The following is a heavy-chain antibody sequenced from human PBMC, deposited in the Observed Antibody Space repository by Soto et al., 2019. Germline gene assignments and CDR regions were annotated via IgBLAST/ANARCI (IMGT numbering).Heavy chain of an antibody. CDR2: IYYSRST. Sequence: QLQLQESGPGLVKPSETLSLTCTVSGGSISSSSYYWGWIRQPPGKGLEWIGSIYYSRSTYYNPSLKSRVTISVDTSKNQFSLKLSSVTAADTAVYYCARVIYGSGSYYPTQFDYWGQGTLVTVSS. D-gene: IGHD3-10*01. J-gene: IGHJ4*02. CDR1: GGSISSSSYY. CDR3: ARVIYGSGSYYPTQFDY. V-gene: IGHV4-39*01.